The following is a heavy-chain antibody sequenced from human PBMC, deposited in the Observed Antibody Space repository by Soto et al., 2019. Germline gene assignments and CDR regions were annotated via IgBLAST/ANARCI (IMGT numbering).Heavy chain of an antibody. D-gene: IGHD3-22*01. CDR3: AKDILESYYYDSSGYFDY. V-gene: IGHV3-43D*04. Sequence: EVQLVESGGVVVQPGGSLRLSCAASGFTFDDYAMHWVRQAPGKGLEWVSLISWDGGSTYYADSVKGRFTISRDNSKNSLYLQMNSLRAEDTALYYCAKDILESYYYDSSGYFDYWGQGTLVTVSS. CDR2: ISWDGGST. J-gene: IGHJ4*02. CDR1: GFTFDDYA.